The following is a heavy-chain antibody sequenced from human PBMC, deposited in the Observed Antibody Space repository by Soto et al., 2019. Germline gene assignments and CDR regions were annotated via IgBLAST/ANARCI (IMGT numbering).Heavy chain of an antibody. V-gene: IGHV1-18*01. CDR1: GYTFTSYG. CDR3: AGALAIIIGRGVARDHAFDV. D-gene: IGHD3-16*02. J-gene: IGHJ3*01. CDR2: ISAYNGNT. Sequence: ASVKVSCKASGYTFTSYGIIWVRQAPGQGLEWMGWISAYNGNTNYAQTLQGRVAMTTDTSTSTAYMELRSLRSDDTAVYYCAGALAIIIGRGVARDHAFDVWGQSRMFT.